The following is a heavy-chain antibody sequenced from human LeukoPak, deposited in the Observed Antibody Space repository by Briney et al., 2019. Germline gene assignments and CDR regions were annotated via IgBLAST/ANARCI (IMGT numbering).Heavy chain of an antibody. V-gene: IGHV3-23*01. CDR2: ISGSGGST. D-gene: IGHD6-19*01. J-gene: IGHJ4*02. CDR3: AKGARKSNPGIAVAVASY. Sequence: GGSLRLSCAASGFTFDDYAMHWVRQAPGKGLEWVSAISGSGGSTYYADSVKGRFTISRDNSKNTLYLQMNSLRAEDTAVYYCAKGARKSNPGIAVAVASYWGQGTLVTVSS. CDR1: GFTFDDYA.